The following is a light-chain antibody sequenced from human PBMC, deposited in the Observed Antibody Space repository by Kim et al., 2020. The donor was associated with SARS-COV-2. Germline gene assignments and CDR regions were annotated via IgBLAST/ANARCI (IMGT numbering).Light chain of an antibody. CDR3: QKYDGAPWT. CDR1: QGINNY. J-gene: IGKJ1*01. Sequence: ASVGDRVTITCRASQGINNYLAWYQQKPGGVPDLLIYVASTLHSGVPSRFSGSGFGTDFTLSISSLQPEDVATYYCQKYDGAPWTFGQGTKVDIK. CDR2: VAS. V-gene: IGKV1-27*01.